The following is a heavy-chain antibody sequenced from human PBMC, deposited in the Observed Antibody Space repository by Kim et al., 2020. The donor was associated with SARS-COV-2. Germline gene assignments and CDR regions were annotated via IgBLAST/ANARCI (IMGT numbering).Heavy chain of an antibody. D-gene: IGHD3-10*01. CDR2: T. CDR3: VRWTMGAPDS. Sequence: TENAASVKDRFTIKRDDSKTSLYLQMNSLKTEDTAVYYCVRWTMGAPDSWGQGTLVTVSS. V-gene: IGHV3-72*01. J-gene: IGHJ4*02.